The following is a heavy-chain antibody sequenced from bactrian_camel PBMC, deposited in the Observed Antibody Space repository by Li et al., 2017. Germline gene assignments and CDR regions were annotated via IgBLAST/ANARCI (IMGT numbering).Heavy chain of an antibody. CDR1: EYNSRGDC. V-gene: IGHV3S53*01. CDR3: AAAADARWLGTRLGF. Sequence: HVQLVESGGGSVQAGGSLRLSCVASEYNSRGDCMGWLRQVPGKTREAVAAIDNAGSATYTYAVQGRFTISKDSAKNTLYLQMNNLKPEDTAMYYCAAAADARWLGTRLGFLGQGTQVTVS. D-gene: IGHD5*01. J-gene: IGHJ6*01. CDR2: IDNAGSA.